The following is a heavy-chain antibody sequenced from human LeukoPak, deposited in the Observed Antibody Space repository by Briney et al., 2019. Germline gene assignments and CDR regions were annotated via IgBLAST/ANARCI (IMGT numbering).Heavy chain of an antibody. J-gene: IGHJ4*02. CDR2: IYSRGNT. D-gene: IGHD2-15*01. Sequence: PSETLSLTCTVSGGSISNYYWNRIRQPAGKGLEWIGRIYSRGNTDYNPSLKSRVTMSVDTSKNQFSLKLSSVTAADTAVYYCAREVVYPYFFDSWGQGTLVTVSS. V-gene: IGHV4-4*07. CDR3: AREVVYPYFFDS. CDR1: GGSISNYY.